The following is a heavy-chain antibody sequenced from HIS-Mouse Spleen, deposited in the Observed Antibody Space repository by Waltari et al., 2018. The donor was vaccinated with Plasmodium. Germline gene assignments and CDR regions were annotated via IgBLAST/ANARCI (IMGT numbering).Heavy chain of an antibody. V-gene: IGHV4-34*01. CDR1: GGSFRVSG. CDR3: ARVTSSGVYWYFDL. J-gene: IGHJ2*01. D-gene: IGHD3-3*01. CDR2: INHSGST. Sequence: QVQLQQWGEVMLKPSETLCIRCAVYGGSFRVSGVSWLRQPQGKGLEWFGEINHSGSTNYNPSLKSRVTISVDTSKNQFSLKLSSVTAADTAVYYCARVTSSGVYWYFDLWGRGTLVTVSS.